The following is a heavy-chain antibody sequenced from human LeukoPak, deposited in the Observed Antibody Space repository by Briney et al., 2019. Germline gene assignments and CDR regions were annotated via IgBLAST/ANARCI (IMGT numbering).Heavy chain of an antibody. CDR2: IDDSGDT. J-gene: IGHJ4*02. CDR3: ARGRGWLRLDF. Sequence: ASVKVSCKASGYTFSGYYIHWVRQAPGQGLEWMGWIDDSGDTYYARNFQGRVTMTRDTSISTSYMDLSSLTSDDTAIYHCARGRGWLRLDFWGQGTLVTVSS. D-gene: IGHD5-12*01. CDR1: GYTFSGYY. V-gene: IGHV1-2*02.